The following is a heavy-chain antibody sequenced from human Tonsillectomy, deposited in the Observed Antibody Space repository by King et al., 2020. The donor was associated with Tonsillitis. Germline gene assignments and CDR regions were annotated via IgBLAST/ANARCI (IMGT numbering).Heavy chain of an antibody. CDR1: GFTFDDYG. J-gene: IGHJ5*02. V-gene: IGHV3-20*04. CDR2: INWNGGST. CDR3: ARDLVPDYGGNPRSWFDP. Sequence: QLVQSGGGVVRPGGSLRLSCAASGFTFDDYGMSWVRQAPGKGLEWVSGINWNGGSTGYADSVKGRFTISRYNAKNSLYLQMNSLRAADTALYYCARDLVPDYGGNPRSWFDPWGQGTLVTVSS. D-gene: IGHD4-23*01.